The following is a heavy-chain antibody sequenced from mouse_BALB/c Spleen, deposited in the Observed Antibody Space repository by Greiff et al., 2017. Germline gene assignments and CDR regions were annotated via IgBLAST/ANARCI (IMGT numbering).Heavy chain of an antibody. CDR2: ISSGGGNT. CDR1: GFTFSSYT. V-gene: IGHV5-9*03. D-gene: IGHD2-4*01. J-gene: IGHJ3*01. CDR3: ARSGDYEGFAY. Sequence: EVKLVESGGGLVKPGGSLKLSCAASGFTFSSYTMSWVRQTPEKRLEWVATISSGGGNTYYPDSVKGRFTISRDNAKNNLYLQMSSLRSEDTALYYCARSGDYEGFAYWGQGTLVTVSA.